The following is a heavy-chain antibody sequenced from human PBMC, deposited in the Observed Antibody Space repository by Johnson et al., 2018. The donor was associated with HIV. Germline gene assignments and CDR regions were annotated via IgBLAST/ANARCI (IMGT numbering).Heavy chain of an antibody. CDR2: IGTAGDT. V-gene: IGHV3-13*01. J-gene: IGHJ3*02. CDR3: ASVLLWFGADDAFDI. D-gene: IGHD3-10*01. CDR1: GFTFSSYD. Sequence: VQLVESGGGLVQPGGSLRLSCAASGFTFSSYDMYWVRQATGKGLEWVSAIGTAGDTYYPGSVKGRFTISRENAKNSLYLQMNSLRAEDTAVYYCASVLLWFGADDAFDIWGRGTMVTVSS.